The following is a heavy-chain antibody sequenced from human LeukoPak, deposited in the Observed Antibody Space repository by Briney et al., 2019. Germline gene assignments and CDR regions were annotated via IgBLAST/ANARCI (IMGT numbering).Heavy chain of an antibody. CDR1: GFTFSSYN. J-gene: IGHJ4*02. V-gene: IGHV3-48*01. D-gene: IGHD3-10*01. CDR3: AKTGPYYFDI. Sequence: GGSLRLSCAASGFTFSSYNMTWVRQAPGKGLEWVSYISSSSSTIYYADSVKGRFTISRDNAKNSLYLQMHSLRADDTAVYYCAKTGPYYFDIWGQGTLVTVSS. CDR2: ISSSSSTI.